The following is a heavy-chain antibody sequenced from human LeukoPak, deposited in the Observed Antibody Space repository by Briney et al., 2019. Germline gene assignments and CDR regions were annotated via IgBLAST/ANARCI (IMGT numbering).Heavy chain of an antibody. D-gene: IGHD7-27*01. CDR1: GFTLSNYD. J-gene: IGHJ4*02. V-gene: IGHV3-13*01. CDR3: ARVHDWGSFDY. CDR2: IGTLRDT. Sequence: GGSLRLSCAASGFTLSNYDMHWVRQTAGKGLEWVSAIGTLRDTYYADSVKGRFTMSREDAKNSLYLQMNSLRAEDTAVYYCARVHDWGSFDYWGQGTLVTVSS.